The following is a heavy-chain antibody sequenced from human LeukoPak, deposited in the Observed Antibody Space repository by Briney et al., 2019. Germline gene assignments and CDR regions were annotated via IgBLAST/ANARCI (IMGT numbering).Heavy chain of an antibody. Sequence: ASAKVSCKASGYTFTNYAITWVRQAPGQGLEWMGWISAYDGSTNYAQKFQGRVTMTTDPSTSTAYMELRSLRSDDTAVYYCAREAGPGSWYPFDYWGQGTLVTVSS. CDR3: AREAGPGSWYPFDY. V-gene: IGHV1-18*01. J-gene: IGHJ4*02. CDR1: GYTFTNYA. D-gene: IGHD6-13*01. CDR2: ISAYDGST.